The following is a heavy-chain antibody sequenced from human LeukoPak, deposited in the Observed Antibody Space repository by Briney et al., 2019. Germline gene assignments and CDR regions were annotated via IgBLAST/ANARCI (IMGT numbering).Heavy chain of an antibody. J-gene: IGHJ4*02. CDR1: GCSISSSSYY. CDR3: ASARTSSRSWFTFDY. V-gene: IGHV4-39*01. Sequence: SETLSLTCTVSGCSISSSSYYWGWIRQPPGKGLEWIGSIYYSGSTYYNPSLKSRVTISVDTSKNQLSLKLSSVTAADTAVYYCASARTSSRSWFTFDYWGQGILVTVSS. CDR2: IYYSGST. D-gene: IGHD6-13*01.